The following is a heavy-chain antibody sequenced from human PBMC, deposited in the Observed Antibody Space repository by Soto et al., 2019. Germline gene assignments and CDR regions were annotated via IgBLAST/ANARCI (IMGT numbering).Heavy chain of an antibody. CDR3: ARRTSITMILVVRGATDI. J-gene: IGHJ3*02. CDR1: GGSFSGYY. D-gene: IGHD3-22*01. V-gene: IGHV4-34*01. CDR2: INHSGST. Sequence: PSETLSLTCAVYGGSFSGYYWSWIRQPPGKGLEWIGEINHSGSTNYNPSLKSRVTISVDTPKNQFPLKLSSVTAADTAVYYCARRTSITMILVVRGATDIRGPGTIVTVSS.